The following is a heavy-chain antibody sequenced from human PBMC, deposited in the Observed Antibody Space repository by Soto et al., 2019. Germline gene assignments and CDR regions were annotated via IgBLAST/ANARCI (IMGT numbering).Heavy chain of an antibody. V-gene: IGHV4-30-2*03. D-gene: IGHD3-16*01. CDR2: IYHSGST. J-gene: IGHJ4*02. CDR1: GGSISSGGYS. CDR3: ARRYGLNIDASY. Sequence: SETLSLTCAVSGGSISSGGYSWSWIRQPPGKGLEWIGYIYHSGSTYYNPSLKSRVTTSVDTSKNQFSLKLSSVTAADTAVYFCARRYGLNIDASYWGQGILVTVSS.